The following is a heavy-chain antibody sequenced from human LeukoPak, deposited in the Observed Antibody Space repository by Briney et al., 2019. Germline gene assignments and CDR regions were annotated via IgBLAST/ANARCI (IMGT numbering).Heavy chain of an antibody. CDR1: GGSFSGYY. CDR3: ARHRADNYYGSSGYYPDFDY. CDR2: INHSGST. Sequence: SETLSLTCAVYGGSFSGYYWSWIRQPPGKGLEWIGEINHSGSTNYNPSLKSRVTISVDTSKNQFSLKLSSVTAADTAVYYCARHRADNYYGSSGYYPDFDYWGQGTLVTVSS. V-gene: IGHV4-34*01. D-gene: IGHD3-22*01. J-gene: IGHJ4*02.